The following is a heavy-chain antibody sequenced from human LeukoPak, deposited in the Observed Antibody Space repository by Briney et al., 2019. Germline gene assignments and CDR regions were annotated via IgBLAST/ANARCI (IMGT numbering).Heavy chain of an antibody. J-gene: IGHJ4*02. D-gene: IGHD2-15*01. Sequence: GGSLRLSCTASGFTFDSFTMHWVRHAPGRGLEWVAVISYDGNSEYYAESVRGRCTISRDRSRNTLYLQMNNLRVEDTAVYYCAAEYCGGGFCYTRHSGHDYWGQGTLVTVSS. CDR3: AAEYCGGGFCYTRHSGHDY. V-gene: IGHV3-30-3*01. CDR1: GFTFDSFT. CDR2: ISYDGNSE.